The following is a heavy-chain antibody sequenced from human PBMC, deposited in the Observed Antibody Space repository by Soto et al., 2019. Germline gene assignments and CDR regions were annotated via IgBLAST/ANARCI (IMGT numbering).Heavy chain of an antibody. CDR1: GGTFSSYA. D-gene: IGHD6-13*01. Sequence: QVQLVQSGAEVKKPGSSVKVSCKASGGTFSSYAISWVRQAPGQGLEWMGGIIPIFGTANYAQKFQGRVTIAADESTSTAYMELSSLRSEDTGVYYCARDLEVAAAGDYGMDVWGQGTTVTVSS. V-gene: IGHV1-69*01. CDR2: IIPIFGTA. J-gene: IGHJ6*02. CDR3: ARDLEVAAAGDYGMDV.